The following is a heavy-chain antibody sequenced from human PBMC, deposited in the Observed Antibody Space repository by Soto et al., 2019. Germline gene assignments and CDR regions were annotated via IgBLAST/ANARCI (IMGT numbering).Heavy chain of an antibody. D-gene: IGHD5-18*01. CDR2: SYYSGSA. J-gene: IGHJ4*02. Sequence: SXTLSLTCTVSGGSSSSGDYYCSWILQPPGKGLEWIGYSYYSGSAYYNPSLKSRVTISVDTSKNQFSLKLSSVTAADTAVYYCAREGKYSYVFDYWGQGTLVTVSS. V-gene: IGHV4-30-4*01. CDR1: GGSSSSGDYY. CDR3: AREGKYSYVFDY.